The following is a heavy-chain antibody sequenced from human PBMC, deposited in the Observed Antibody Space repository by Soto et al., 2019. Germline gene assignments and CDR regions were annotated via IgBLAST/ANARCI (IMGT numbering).Heavy chain of an antibody. CDR1: GFTFSSYA. J-gene: IGHJ4*02. CDR3: VKAGSSGGYFGY. V-gene: IGHV3-64D*06. CDR2: ISSNGGST. Sequence: GGSLRLSCSASGFTFSSYAMRWVRQAPGKGLEYVSAISSNGGSTYYADSVKGRFTISRHNSKNTLYLQMSSLRADDTAVYYCVKAGSSGGYFGYWGQGTLVTVSS. D-gene: IGHD6-6*01.